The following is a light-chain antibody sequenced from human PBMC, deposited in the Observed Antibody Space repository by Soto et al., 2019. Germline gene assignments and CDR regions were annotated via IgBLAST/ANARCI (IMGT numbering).Light chain of an antibody. CDR1: QSVSSSY. V-gene: IGKV3-20*01. CDR3: QQYDSSPLT. Sequence: EMVWTQSPGTLSWSPGERATLSCRARQSVSSSYLAWYQQKPGQAPRLLIYGASSRATGIPDRFSGSGSGTDFTLTISRLEPEDFAVYYCQQYDSSPLTFGGGTKVEIK. CDR2: GAS. J-gene: IGKJ4*01.